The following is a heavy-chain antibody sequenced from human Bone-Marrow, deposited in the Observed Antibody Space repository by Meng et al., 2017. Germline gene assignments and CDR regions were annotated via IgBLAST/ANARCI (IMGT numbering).Heavy chain of an antibody. V-gene: IGHV4-34*01. CDR3: ARGLRAARPLLFGY. D-gene: IGHD6-6*01. CDR2: INHSGST. CDR1: GGSFGGYY. J-gene: IGHJ4*02. Sequence: QAAPQTWGAGLLKPSEPPSLTCRVYGGSFGGYYWRWIRQPPGKGLEWIGEINHSGSTNYNPSLKSRVTISVDTSKNQFSLKLSSVTAADTAVYYCARGLRAARPLLFGYWGQGTLVTVSS.